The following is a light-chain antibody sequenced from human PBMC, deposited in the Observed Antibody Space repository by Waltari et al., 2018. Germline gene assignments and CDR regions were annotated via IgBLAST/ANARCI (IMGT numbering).Light chain of an antibody. Sequence: QSALTQPASVSGSPGQSITISCSGTSRHVGGYNFVSWYQQHPGKDPKLMTYNVSKRPSGVSNRFSGSKSGNTASLTISGLQADDEADYYCSSYTSSSYVIFGGGTKLTVL. CDR2: NVS. CDR1: SRHVGGYNF. CDR3: SSYTSSSYVI. J-gene: IGLJ2*01. V-gene: IGLV2-14*01.